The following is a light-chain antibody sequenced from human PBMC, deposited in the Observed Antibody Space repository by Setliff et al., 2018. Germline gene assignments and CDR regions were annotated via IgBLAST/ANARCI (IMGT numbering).Light chain of an antibody. CDR1: SNDVWGHNY. Sequence: QSVLPQPPSASGSPGQSVTISCTGTSNDVWGHNYVSWYQQHPGKAPQLIIYDVTKRPSGVPDRFSGSKSGNTASLTVSGLQAEDEADYYCSSYADSNIFLFGTGTKVTVL. J-gene: IGLJ1*01. CDR2: DVT. V-gene: IGLV2-8*01. CDR3: SSYADSNIFL.